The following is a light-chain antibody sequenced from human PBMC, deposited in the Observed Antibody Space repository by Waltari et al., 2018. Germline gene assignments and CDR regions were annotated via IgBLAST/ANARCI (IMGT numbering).Light chain of an antibody. Sequence: SYVLSQSPSVSVAPGQTARITWGGDRVKSTSLHWYQQKPGQPPLLVIYDDTDRPSGIPGRFSGSLSGSTATLTIRRVEAGDEADYYCQVWDSSSDPIFGGGTKLTVL. CDR1: RVKSTS. J-gene: IGLJ2*01. CDR3: QVWDSSSDPI. V-gene: IGLV3-21*02. CDR2: DDT.